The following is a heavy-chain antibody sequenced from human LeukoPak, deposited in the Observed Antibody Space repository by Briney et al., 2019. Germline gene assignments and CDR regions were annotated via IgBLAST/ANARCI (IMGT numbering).Heavy chain of an antibody. CDR1: GFTLNAAW. CDR3: ASEDPWLPVKEISF. CDR2: IKNRAGGGST. Sequence: GSLRLSCAASGFTLNAAWMSWVRQAPGKGLEWVGRIKNRAGGGSTDYAAPVKGRFTISRDDSKNTLYLQMNSLKPEDTAVYYCASEDPWLPVKEISFWGQGTLVTVSS. V-gene: IGHV3-15*01. J-gene: IGHJ4*02. D-gene: IGHD5-12*01.